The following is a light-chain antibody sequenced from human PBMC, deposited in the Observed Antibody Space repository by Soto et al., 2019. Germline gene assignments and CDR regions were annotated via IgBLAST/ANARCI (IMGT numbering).Light chain of an antibody. V-gene: IGKV3-15*01. J-gene: IGKJ1*01. CDR1: QSISSE. Sequence: ILMTQSPSTLSSSVGDRATITCRASQSISSEFAWYQQKPGKAPRLLIFGASSMESGIPARFSGSVSATEGTITISSLQQDDGSVYYCQQYSNWPWTFGPGTKVDIK. CDR3: QQYSNWPWT. CDR2: GAS.